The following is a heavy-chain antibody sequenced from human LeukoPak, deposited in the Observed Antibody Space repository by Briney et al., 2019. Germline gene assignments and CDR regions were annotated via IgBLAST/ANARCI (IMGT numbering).Heavy chain of an antibody. J-gene: IGHJ4*02. V-gene: IGHV4-39*07. CDR3: VSDSTGYYYFDQ. CDR1: GGSISDTGYY. D-gene: IGHD3-22*01. CDR2: IYYSGSA. Sequence: SETLSLTCTVSGGSISDTGYYWGWIRQFPGKGLEWIGSIYYSGSAYYNPSLRSRVTMSVDTSKNQFSLRLSSVTAADTAIYHCVSDSTGYYYFDQWGQGTLVTVSS.